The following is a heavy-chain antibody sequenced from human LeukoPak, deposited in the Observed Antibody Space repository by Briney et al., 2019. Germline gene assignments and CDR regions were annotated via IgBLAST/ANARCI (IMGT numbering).Heavy chain of an antibody. J-gene: IGHJ4*02. Sequence: ASVKVSCKASGYTFTSYYMHWVRQAPGQGLEWMGIINPSGGSTSYAQKFQGRVTMTRDTSTSTVCMELSGLRSEDTAVYYCARAGRSDYYDSSGYPSFYFDYWGQGTLVTVSS. CDR1: GYTFTSYY. CDR3: ARAGRSDYYDSSGYPSFYFDY. V-gene: IGHV1-46*01. D-gene: IGHD3-22*01. CDR2: INPSGGST.